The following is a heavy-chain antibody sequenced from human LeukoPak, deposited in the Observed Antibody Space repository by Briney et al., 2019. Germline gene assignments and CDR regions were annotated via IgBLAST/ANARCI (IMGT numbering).Heavy chain of an antibody. CDR2: IYSGGST. V-gene: IGHV3-53*01. J-gene: IGHJ6*02. CDR1: GFTVGSNY. D-gene: IGHD6-19*01. Sequence: GGSLRLSCAASGFTVGSNYMSWVRQAPGKGLEWVSVIYSGGSTYYADSVKGRFTISRDNSKNTLYLQMNSLRAEDTAVYYCARGPNLGKASGWFDYYYYYGMDVWGQGTTVTVSS. CDR3: ARGPNLGKASGWFDYYYYYGMDV.